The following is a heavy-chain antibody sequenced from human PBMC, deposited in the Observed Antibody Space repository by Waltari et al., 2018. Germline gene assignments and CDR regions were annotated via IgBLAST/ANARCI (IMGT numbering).Heavy chain of an antibody. Sequence: EVQLVESGGGLVQPGGSLRLSCAASGFTFSSYEMNWVRQAPGKGLEWVSYISSSGSTIYYAASVKGRFTISRDNAKNSLYLQMNSLRAEDTAVYYCASGVRRTRNAGFDYWGQGTLVTVSS. CDR1: GFTFSSYE. V-gene: IGHV3-48*03. D-gene: IGHD1-1*01. J-gene: IGHJ4*02. CDR3: ASGVRRTRNAGFDY. CDR2: ISSSGSTI.